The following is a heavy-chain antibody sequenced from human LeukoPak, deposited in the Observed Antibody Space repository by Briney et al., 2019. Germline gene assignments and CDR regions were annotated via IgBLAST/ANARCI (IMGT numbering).Heavy chain of an antibody. Sequence: GASVKVSCKASGYTFSDYEISWVRQAPGQGLEWMGWINPNSGGTNYAQKFQGRVTLTRDTSISTAYMELSSLRSDDTAVYYCARDRASSDSYNWFDPWGQGTLVTVSS. CDR1: GYTFSDYE. V-gene: IGHV1-2*02. CDR2: INPNSGGT. J-gene: IGHJ5*02. CDR3: ARDRASSDSYNWFDP. D-gene: IGHD6-19*01.